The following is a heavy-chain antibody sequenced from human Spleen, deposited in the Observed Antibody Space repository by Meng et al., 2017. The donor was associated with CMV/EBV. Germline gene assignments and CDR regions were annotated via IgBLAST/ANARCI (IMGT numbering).Heavy chain of an antibody. D-gene: IGHD3-10*01. V-gene: IGHV3-30*02. CDR1: GFTFSNFG. Sequence: QLVGSGGGLVQPGGSLRVSCAASGFTFSNFGMHWIRQAPGKGLQWVAFILYDGSEEYYADSVRGRFTISRDNSKNTLYLQMNSLRAEDSAVYYCAKDQVLLWGQGTLVTVSS. J-gene: IGHJ4*02. CDR3: AKDQVLL. CDR2: ILYDGSEE.